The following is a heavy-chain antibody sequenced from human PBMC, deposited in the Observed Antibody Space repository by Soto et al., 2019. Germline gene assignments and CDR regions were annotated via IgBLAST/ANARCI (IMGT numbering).Heavy chain of an antibody. CDR1: GFTFSDYH. CDR3: ARDSVGSWSFDY. J-gene: IGHJ4*02. D-gene: IGHD6-13*01. Sequence: QVKLVESGGGLVNPGGSLRLSCAASGFTFSDYHISWIRQAPGKGLEWLSYISSTGRTMYYADSVKGRFTISRDNAKNSLYLQMNSLRPEDTAVYYCARDSVGSWSFDYWGQGTLVTVSS. V-gene: IGHV3-11*01. CDR2: ISSTGRTM.